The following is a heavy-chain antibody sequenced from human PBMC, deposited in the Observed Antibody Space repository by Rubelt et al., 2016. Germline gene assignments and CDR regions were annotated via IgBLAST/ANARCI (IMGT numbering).Heavy chain of an antibody. J-gene: IGHJ4*02. D-gene: IGHD1-26*01. CDR3: ARETVGGSYSANDY. V-gene: IGHV4-39*07. Sequence: GKGLEWIGSIYYSGSTYYNPSLKSRVTISVDTSKNQFSLKLSAVTAADTAVYYCARETVGGSYSANDYWGQGTLVTVSS. CDR2: IYYSGST.